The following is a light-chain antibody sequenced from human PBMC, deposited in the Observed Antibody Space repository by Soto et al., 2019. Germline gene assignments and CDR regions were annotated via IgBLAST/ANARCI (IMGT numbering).Light chain of an antibody. Sequence: EIVLTQSPGTLSLSPGERATLSCRASQSVSSSYLAWYQQKPGQAPRLLIYGASSRATGIPDRFSGSGSGTDFTLTISRLEPEDCAVDYCQQYGSSPPLTCGGGTKVEIK. CDR2: GAS. J-gene: IGKJ4*01. CDR3: QQYGSSPPLT. V-gene: IGKV3-20*01. CDR1: QSVSSSY.